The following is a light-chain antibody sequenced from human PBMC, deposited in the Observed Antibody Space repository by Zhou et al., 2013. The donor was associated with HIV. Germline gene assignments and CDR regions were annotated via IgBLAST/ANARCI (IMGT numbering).Light chain of an antibody. J-gene: IGKJ2*01. CDR2: GAS. V-gene: IGKV3-20*01. Sequence: EILMTQSPATLSVSPGERATLSCRASQSVSSNLAWYQQKPGQAPRLLIYGASTRASGIPDRFSGSGSGTDFTLTITRLEPEDFAVYSCQQYGTSPVTFGQGTKLEIK. CDR3: QQYGTSPVT. CDR1: QSVSSN.